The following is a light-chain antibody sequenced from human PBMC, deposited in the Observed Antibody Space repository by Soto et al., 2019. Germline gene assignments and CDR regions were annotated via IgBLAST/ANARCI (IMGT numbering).Light chain of an antibody. V-gene: IGKV1-39*01. CDR1: QSISSH. J-gene: IGKJ1*01. CDR2: SAS. CDR3: QQSYGTPLT. Sequence: DIQMTQSPSSLFASVGDRVIITCRTSQSISSHLNWYQQKPGKAPKLLIYSASTWQSGVPSRFSGSGSGTEFTLTISSLQPEDFATYYCQQSYGTPLTFGQGTKVDIK.